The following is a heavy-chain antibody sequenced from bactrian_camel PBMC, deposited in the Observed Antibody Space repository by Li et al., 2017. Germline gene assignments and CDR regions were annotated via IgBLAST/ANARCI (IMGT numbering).Heavy chain of an antibody. CDR2: INSGGGST. V-gene: IGHV3S31*01. Sequence: VQLVESGGGLVQPGGSLRLSCATSGFRFNHTAMSWARQAPGKELEWVSGINSGGGSTYYLDSVKGRFTISRDNNKNTLYLQLNSLRTEDTAMYFCTQGIYYAPLATSTVINGARGPRSPSP. CDR1: GFRFNHTA. CDR3: TQGIYYAPLATSTVI. J-gene: IGHJ4*01. D-gene: IGHD1*01.